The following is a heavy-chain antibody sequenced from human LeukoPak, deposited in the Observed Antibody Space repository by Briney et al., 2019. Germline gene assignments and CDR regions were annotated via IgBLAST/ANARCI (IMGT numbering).Heavy chain of an antibody. CDR1: GFTFSIYW. J-gene: IGHJ3*02. D-gene: IGHD3-22*01. CDR3: ASSLVGDGRGYDAFDI. V-gene: IGHV3-74*01. Sequence: PGGSLRLSCAVSGFTFSIYWMSWVRQGPGKGLVWVSRINSHGTSTNYADSVKGRFTVSRDNSKNTLYLQMNSLRVEDTAVYYCASSLVGDGRGYDAFDIWGQGTMVTVSS. CDR2: INSHGTST.